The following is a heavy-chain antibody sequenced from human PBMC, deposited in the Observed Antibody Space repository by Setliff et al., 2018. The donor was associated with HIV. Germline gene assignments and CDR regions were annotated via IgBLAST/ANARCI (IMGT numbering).Heavy chain of an antibody. CDR1: GFTFITST. D-gene: IGHD1-26*01. Sequence: GGSLRLSCAVSGFTFITSTMNWVRQAPGKGLEWVASISSSGSHIHYADSVKGRFTISRDNAKNSQYLLMSDLRAEDTAVYYCAAVFTGEPGRSLDYWGQGTPVTVSS. CDR2: ISSSGSHI. CDR3: AAVFTGEPGRSLDY. J-gene: IGHJ4*02. V-gene: IGHV3-21*01.